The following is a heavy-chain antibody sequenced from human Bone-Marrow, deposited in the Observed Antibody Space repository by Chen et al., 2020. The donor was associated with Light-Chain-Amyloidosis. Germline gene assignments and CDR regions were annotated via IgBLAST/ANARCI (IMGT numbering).Heavy chain of an antibody. CDR2: VYNSGST. CDR1: GDSLFNDKYY. CDR3: VRDVMSTTGHRWFES. Sequence: QVQLQESGPGLVKPSQTLSLPCTVSGDSLFNDKYYWHWIRQPAGKGLEWIGRVYNSGSTRYNPSLKSRITISVNTAKNQFSLNLTSVTATDTAVYYCVRDVMSTTGHRWFESWGQGTVVTVS. J-gene: IGHJ5*01. V-gene: IGHV4-61*02. D-gene: IGHD1-26*01.